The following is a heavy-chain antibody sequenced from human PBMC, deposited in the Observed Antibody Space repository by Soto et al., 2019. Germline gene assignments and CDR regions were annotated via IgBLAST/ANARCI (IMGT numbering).Heavy chain of an antibody. CDR1: GGSFSGYS. D-gene: IGHD3-3*01. Sequence: PSETLSLTCAVYGGSFSGYSWSWIRQPPGKGLEWIGEINHSGSTNYNPSLKSRVTISVDTSKNQFSLKLSSVTAADTAVYYCARGRPPVRFLEWLPTARPYFHYWGQGTLVTVSS. CDR2: INHSGST. J-gene: IGHJ4*02. CDR3: ARGRPPVRFLEWLPTARPYFHY. V-gene: IGHV4-34*01.